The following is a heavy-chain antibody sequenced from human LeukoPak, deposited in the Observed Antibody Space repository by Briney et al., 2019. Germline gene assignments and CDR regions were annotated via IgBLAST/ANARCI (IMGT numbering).Heavy chain of an antibody. Sequence: ASVKVSCKASGYTFTSYYMHWVRQAPGQGLEWMGIINPSGGSTSYTQKFQGRVTMTRDMSTSTVYMELSSLRSEDTAVYYCAREEQFTLDYWGQATLVTVSS. J-gene: IGHJ4*02. D-gene: IGHD6-19*01. V-gene: IGHV1-46*01. CDR2: INPSGGST. CDR1: GYTFTSYY. CDR3: AREEQFTLDY.